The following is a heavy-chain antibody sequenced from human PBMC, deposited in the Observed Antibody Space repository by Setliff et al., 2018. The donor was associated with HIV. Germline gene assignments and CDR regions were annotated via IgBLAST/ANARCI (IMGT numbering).Heavy chain of an antibody. CDR1: GFRFETFG. V-gene: IGHV3-7*03. D-gene: IGHD6-19*01. Sequence: HPGGSLRLSCAASGFRFETFGMYWVRQAPGKGLEWVAFIRHDGSEIHYVASVEGRFTISRDNAKNSLYLQMNSLRAEDTAVYYCANMQWASNAWYSFDYWGQGALVTVSS. J-gene: IGHJ4*02. CDR3: ANMQWASNAWYSFDY. CDR2: IRHDGSEI.